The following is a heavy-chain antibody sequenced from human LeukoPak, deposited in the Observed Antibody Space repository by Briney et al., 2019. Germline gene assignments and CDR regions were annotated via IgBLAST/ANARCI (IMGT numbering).Heavy chain of an antibody. CDR3: ASSSSWARFDP. CDR1: GFTFSSYW. D-gene: IGHD6-13*01. CDR2: IKQDGSEK. V-gene: IGHV3-7*03. J-gene: IGHJ5*02. Sequence: QPGGSLRLSCAASGFTFSSYWMSWVRQAPGKGQEWVANIKQDGSEKYYVDSVKGRFTISRDNAKNSLYLQMNSLRAEDTAVYYCASSSSWARFDPWGQGTLVTVSS.